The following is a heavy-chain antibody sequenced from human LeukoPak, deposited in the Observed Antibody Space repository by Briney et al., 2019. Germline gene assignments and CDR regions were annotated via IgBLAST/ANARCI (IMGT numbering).Heavy chain of an antibody. CDR1: GFTFSSFA. J-gene: IGHJ4*02. CDR2: ISGRDDST. Sequence: PGGSLRLSCVASGFTFSSFAMSWVRQAPGRGLEWVSSISGRDDSTYYADSVRGRFTISRDNSKNTLYMHMNSLRAVDTAVYYCAKGGCINPRCYIGDYWGQGALVTVSS. D-gene: IGHD2-2*02. CDR3: AKGGCINPRCYIGDY. V-gene: IGHV3-23*01.